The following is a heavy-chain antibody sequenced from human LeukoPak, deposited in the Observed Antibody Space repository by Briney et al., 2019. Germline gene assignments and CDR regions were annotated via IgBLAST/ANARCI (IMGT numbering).Heavy chain of an antibody. CDR3: ATRSASAFLDYMDV. V-gene: IGHV1-69*06. Sequence: ASVKVSCKASGGTFGTNPITWVRQAPGQGPEWMGRIVPIFGTTDYAHNFEGRVTITADKSTTTAYLELSSLRSDDTAVYYCATRSASAFLDYMDVWGEGTTVTVTS. J-gene: IGHJ6*03. CDR1: GGTFGTNP. CDR2: IVPIFGTT.